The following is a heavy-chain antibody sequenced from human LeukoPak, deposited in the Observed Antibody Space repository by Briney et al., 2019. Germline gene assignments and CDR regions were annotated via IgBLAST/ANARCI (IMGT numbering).Heavy chain of an antibody. CDR1: GGSLSGHY. V-gene: IGHV4-34*01. Sequence: KSSEALSLTCAVYGGSLSGHYWSWIRQPPGKGLEWIGEISHGGSTKYNPSLKSRVTISVDTSKNQFSLKLNSVTAADTAAYYCARPRSSGRSAFVIWGQGTMVTVSS. D-gene: IGHD3-22*01. CDR2: ISHGGST. J-gene: IGHJ3*02. CDR3: ARPRSSGRSAFVI.